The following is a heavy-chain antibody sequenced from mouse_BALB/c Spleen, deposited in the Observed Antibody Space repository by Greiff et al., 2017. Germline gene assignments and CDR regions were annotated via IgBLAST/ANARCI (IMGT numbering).Heavy chain of an antibody. CDR1: GFTFTDYY. CDR2: IRNKANGYTT. V-gene: IGHV7-3*02. Sequence: EVHLVESGGGLVQPGGSLRLSCATSGFTFTDYYMSWVRQPPGKALEWLGFIRNKANGYTTEYSASVKGRFTISRDNSQSILYLQMNTLRAEDSATYYCARVSTVPYWYFDVWGAGTTVTVSS. CDR3: ARVSTVPYWYFDV. J-gene: IGHJ1*01. D-gene: IGHD1-1*01.